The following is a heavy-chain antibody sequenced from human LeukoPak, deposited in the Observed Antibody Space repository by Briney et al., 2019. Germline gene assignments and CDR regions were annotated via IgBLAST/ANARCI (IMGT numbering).Heavy chain of an antibody. D-gene: IGHD3-22*01. Sequence: GSLRLSCAASGFTFSNYWMHWVRQAPGKGLVWVSRINSDGRSTSYADSVKGRFTISRDNAKNTLYLQMNSLRAEDTAVYYCARGYYDSSGYYLIDYWGQGTLVTVSS. CDR1: GFTFSNYW. CDR3: ARGYYDSSGYYLIDY. V-gene: IGHV3-74*01. CDR2: INSDGRST. J-gene: IGHJ4*02.